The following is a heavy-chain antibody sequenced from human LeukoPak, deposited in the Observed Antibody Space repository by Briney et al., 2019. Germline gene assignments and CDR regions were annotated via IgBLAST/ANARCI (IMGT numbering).Heavy chain of an antibody. D-gene: IGHD1-26*01. J-gene: IGHJ3*02. CDR2: IKQDGSEK. Sequence: GGSLRLSCAASGFTFPNYWMSWVRQAPGKGLECVAKIKQDGSEKDYVDSVKDRFTISRDNAKNSLYMQMNRLRAEDTAVYYCARGSEWDRFFAFDMWGQGTVVTVSS. V-gene: IGHV3-7*01. CDR1: GFTFPNYW. CDR3: ARGSEWDRFFAFDM.